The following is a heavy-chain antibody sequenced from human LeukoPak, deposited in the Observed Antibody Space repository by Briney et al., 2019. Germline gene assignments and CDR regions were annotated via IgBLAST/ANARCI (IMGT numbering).Heavy chain of an antibody. J-gene: IGHJ4*02. V-gene: IGHV4-59*01. CDR2: VYYSGST. CDR1: GGSISSYY. CDR3: ARGTGTAVY. Sequence: SETLSLTCTVSGGSISSYYWSWIRQPPGKGLEWIGYVYYSGSTNYNPSLKSRVTISVDTSKNQFSLKLSSVSAADTAVYYCARGTGTAVYWGQGTLVTVSS. D-gene: IGHD6-19*01.